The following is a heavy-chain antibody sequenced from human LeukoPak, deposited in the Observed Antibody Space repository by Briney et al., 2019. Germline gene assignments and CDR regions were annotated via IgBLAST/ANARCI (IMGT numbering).Heavy chain of an antibody. D-gene: IGHD3-16*02. V-gene: IGHV3-7*01. Sequence: GGSVRLSCAASGFAFSSYWMSWVRQAPGKGLEWVANIKQDGSEKYYVDSVKGRFTISRDNAKNSLYLQMNSLRAEDTAVYYCARDIRIMITFGGVIAPGYFDYWGQGTLVTVSS. CDR3: ARDIRIMITFGGVIAPGYFDY. CDR2: IKQDGSEK. J-gene: IGHJ4*02. CDR1: GFAFSSYW.